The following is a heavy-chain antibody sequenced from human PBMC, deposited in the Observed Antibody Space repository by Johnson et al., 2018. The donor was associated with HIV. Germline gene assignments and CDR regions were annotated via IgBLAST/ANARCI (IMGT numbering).Heavy chain of an antibody. Sequence: MQLVESGGGLVQPGRSLRLSCASSGFTFSSYAMHWVRQAPGKGLEWVSYISSSVSTIYYADSVKGRFTISRDNAKNSLYLQMYSLRAEDTAVYYCARGGAYCGGDCNAVDIWGQGTMVTVSS. V-gene: IGHV3-48*04. CDR3: ARGGAYCGGDCNAVDI. CDR2: ISSSVSTI. J-gene: IGHJ3*02. D-gene: IGHD2-21*02. CDR1: GFTFSSYA.